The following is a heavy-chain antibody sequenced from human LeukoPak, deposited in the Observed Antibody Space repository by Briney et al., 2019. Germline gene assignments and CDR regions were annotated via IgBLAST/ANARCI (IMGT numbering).Heavy chain of an antibody. CDR2: IKQDGSEK. Sequence: GGSLRLSCAASGFTFNNFWMNWVRQAPGKGLEWVASIKQDGSEKYFLDSVEGRFTISRDNAKTSLFLQMNSLRAEDTAVYYCARGVYCSPTICYGGRYYYYMDVWGKGTTVTVSS. D-gene: IGHD2-2*01. V-gene: IGHV3-7*01. J-gene: IGHJ6*03. CDR3: ARGVYCSPTICYGGRYYYYMDV. CDR1: GFTFNNFW.